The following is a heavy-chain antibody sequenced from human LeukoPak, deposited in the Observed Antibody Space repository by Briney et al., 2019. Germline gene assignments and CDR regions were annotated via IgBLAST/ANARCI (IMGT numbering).Heavy chain of an antibody. Sequence: GGSLRLSCAASGFTFSSHDMHWVRQVTGKGLEWVSAFGPAGDTYYPTSVKGRFTVSRENAKNSLYLQMNSLRAGDTAVYYCARDYSSSDRKDYWGQGTLVTVSS. CDR1: GFTFSSHD. D-gene: IGHD6-6*01. CDR3: ARDYSSSDRKDY. V-gene: IGHV3-13*01. CDR2: FGPAGDT. J-gene: IGHJ4*02.